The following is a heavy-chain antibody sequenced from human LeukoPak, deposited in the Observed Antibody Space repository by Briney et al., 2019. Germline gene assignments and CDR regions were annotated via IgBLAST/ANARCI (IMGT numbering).Heavy chain of an antibody. J-gene: IGHJ4*02. CDR2: IYYSGRT. CDR3: ARDYSGYEFDY. CDR1: GGSISSYY. D-gene: IGHD5-12*01. V-gene: IGHV4-59*01. Sequence: SETLSLTCTVSGGSISSYYWSWIRQPPGKGLEWIGYIYYSGRTNYSPSLTSRVTLSADTSKNQFSLKLNSVTAADSAIYYCARDYSGYEFDYWGQGTLVTVSP.